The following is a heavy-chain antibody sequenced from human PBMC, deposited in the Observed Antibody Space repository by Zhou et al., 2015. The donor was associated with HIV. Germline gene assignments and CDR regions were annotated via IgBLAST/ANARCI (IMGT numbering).Heavy chain of an antibody. J-gene: IGHJ6*02. CDR2: IIPILGIA. V-gene: IGHV1-69*02. Sequence: QVQLVQSGAEVKKPGSSVKVSCKASGGTFSSYTISWVRQAPGQGLEWMGRIIPILGIANYAQKFQGRVTITADKSTSTAYMELSSLRSEDTAVYYCAGYRRDGYNSRSFSYYYYGMDVWGQGP. CDR1: GGTFSSYT. D-gene: IGHD5-24*01. CDR3: AGYRRDGYNSRSFSYYYYGMDV.